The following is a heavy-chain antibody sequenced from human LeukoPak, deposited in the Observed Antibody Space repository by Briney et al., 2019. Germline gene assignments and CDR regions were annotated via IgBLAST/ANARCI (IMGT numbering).Heavy chain of an antibody. CDR1: GFTFSSYA. D-gene: IGHD3-16*01. CDR3: ARAQGGKNWFDP. CDR2: ISYDGSNK. Sequence: GGSLRLSCAASGFTFSSYAMHWVRRAPGKGLEWVAVISYDGSNKYYADSVKGRFTISRDNSKNTLYLQMNSLRAEDTAVYYCARAQGGKNWFDPWGQGTLVTVSS. V-gene: IGHV3-30-3*01. J-gene: IGHJ5*02.